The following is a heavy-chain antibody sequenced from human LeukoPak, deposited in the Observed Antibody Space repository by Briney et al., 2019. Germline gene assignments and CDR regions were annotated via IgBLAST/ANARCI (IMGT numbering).Heavy chain of an antibody. CDR1: GYTFTSYD. CDR2: MNPNSGNT. Sequence: ASVKVSCKASGYTFTSYDINWVRQATGQGLEWMGWMNPNSGNTGYAQKFQGRVTMTRITSISTAYMELTSLRSEDTAVYYCARVSYSGWYGYYGMDVWGQGTTVTVSS. J-gene: IGHJ6*02. CDR3: ARVSYSGWYGYYGMDV. D-gene: IGHD6-19*01. V-gene: IGHV1-8*01.